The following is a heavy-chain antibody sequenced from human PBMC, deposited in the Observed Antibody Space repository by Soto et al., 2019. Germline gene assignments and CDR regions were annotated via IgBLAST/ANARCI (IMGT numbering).Heavy chain of an antibody. J-gene: IGHJ4*02. Sequence: EVQLLESGGGLVQPGGSLRLSCAASGFTFSSYAMSWVRQAPGKGLEWVSVISGSGGRTNYADSVKGRFTISRDISKNTLYPQMDSLRAEDTALYYWAKGIQLGLFESWCQGTLVTVSS. CDR1: GFTFSSYA. CDR3: AKGIQLGLFES. CDR2: ISGSGGRT. D-gene: IGHD5-18*01. V-gene: IGHV3-23*01.